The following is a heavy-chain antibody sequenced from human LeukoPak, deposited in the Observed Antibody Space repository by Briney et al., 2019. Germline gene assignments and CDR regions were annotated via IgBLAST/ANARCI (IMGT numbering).Heavy chain of an antibody. D-gene: IGHD5-12*01. J-gene: IGHJ4*02. V-gene: IGHV3-53*01. Sequence: GGSLRLSCAASGFTVSSNYMSWVRQAPGKGLEWVSVIYSGGSTYYADSVKGRFTISRDNSKNTLYLQMNSLRAEDTAVYYCARDLPDRGYSGYAHYWGQGTLVTVSS. CDR3: ARDLPDRGYSGYAHY. CDR1: GFTVSSNY. CDR2: IYSGGST.